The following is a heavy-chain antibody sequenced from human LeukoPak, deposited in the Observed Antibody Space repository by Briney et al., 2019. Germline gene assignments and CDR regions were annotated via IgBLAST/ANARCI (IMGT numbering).Heavy chain of an antibody. CDR3: ARDLHPRLTGFFDY. V-gene: IGHV3-30*14. CDR1: GFSFNTFA. J-gene: IGHJ4*02. Sequence: GGSLRLSCAASGFSFNTFAMHWVRQAPDKGLEWVAVISDDGSKKYHADSVEGRFTVSRDNSKNTLYLQMNSLRAEDTAVYYCARDLHPRLTGFFDYWGQGTLVTVSS. CDR2: ISDDGSKK. D-gene: IGHD3-16*01.